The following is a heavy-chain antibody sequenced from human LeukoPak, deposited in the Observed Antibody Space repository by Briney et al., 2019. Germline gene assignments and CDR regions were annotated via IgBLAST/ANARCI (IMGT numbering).Heavy chain of an antibody. Sequence: GGSLRLSCAASGFTFSSYSMNWVRQAPGKGLEWVSAISGSGGSTYYADSVKGRFTISRDNSKNTLYLQMNSLRAEDTAVYYCAKDRGVYGSGSSSYYFDYWGQGTLVTVSS. D-gene: IGHD3-10*01. CDR2: ISGSGGST. CDR3: AKDRGVYGSGSSSYYFDY. CDR1: GFTFSSYS. V-gene: IGHV3-23*01. J-gene: IGHJ4*02.